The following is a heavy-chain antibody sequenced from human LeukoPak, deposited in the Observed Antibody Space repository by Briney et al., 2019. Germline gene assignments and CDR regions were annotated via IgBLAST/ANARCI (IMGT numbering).Heavy chain of an antibody. CDR3: AKKKRELRGFDY. CDR1: GFTFSSYA. V-gene: IGHV3-23*01. CDR2: IGGSGGST. D-gene: IGHD1-7*01. Sequence: GGSLRLSCVGSGFTFSSYAMSWVRQAPGKGLEWVSVIGGSGGSTYYADSVKGRFTISRDNSKNTLYLQMSSLRAEDTAVYYCAKKKRELRGFDYWGQGTLVTVSS. J-gene: IGHJ4*02.